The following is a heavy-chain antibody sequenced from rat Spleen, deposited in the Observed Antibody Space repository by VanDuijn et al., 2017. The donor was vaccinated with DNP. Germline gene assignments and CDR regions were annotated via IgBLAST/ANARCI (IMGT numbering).Heavy chain of an antibody. Sequence: EVQLVESGGGLVQPGRSLKLSCAASGFTFSAYYMAWVRQAPAKGLEWVAYIGSAAYAPYYGDSVKGRFTISRDNAKSSLYLQMDSLRSEDTATFYCVRQNWDYFDYWGQGVMVTVSS. CDR3: VRQNWDYFDY. D-gene: IGHD5-1*01. CDR1: GFTFSAYY. V-gene: IGHV5-25*01. CDR2: IGSAAYAP. J-gene: IGHJ2*01.